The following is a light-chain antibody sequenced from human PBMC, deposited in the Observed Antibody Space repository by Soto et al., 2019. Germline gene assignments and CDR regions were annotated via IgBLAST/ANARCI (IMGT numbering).Light chain of an antibody. J-gene: IGLJ2*01. CDR3: SSYTTSSTVV. Sequence: QSVMTQPASVSGSLGQSITISCTGTSSDIGTYDLVSWYQQHPGKAPQLMIYEVTNRPSGVSNRFSGSKSGNTASLTISGLHAEDEADYYCSSYTTSSTVVIGGGTKVTVL. CDR2: EVT. V-gene: IGLV2-14*01. CDR1: SSDIGTYDL.